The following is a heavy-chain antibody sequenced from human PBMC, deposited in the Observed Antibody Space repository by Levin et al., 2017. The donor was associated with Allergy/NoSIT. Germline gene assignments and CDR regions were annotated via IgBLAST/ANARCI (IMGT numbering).Heavy chain of an antibody. J-gene: IGHJ5*02. V-gene: IGHV5-51*01. CDR1: GYSFTSYW. CDR2: IYPGDSDT. D-gene: IGHD2-2*01. Sequence: HGESLKISCKGSGYSFTSYWIGWVRQMPGKGLEWMGIIYPGDSDTRYSPSFQGQVTISADKSISTAYLQWSSLKASDTAMYYCARGGFYCGSTSCRWGNWFDPWGQGTLVTVSS. CDR3: ARGGFYCGSTSCRWGNWFDP.